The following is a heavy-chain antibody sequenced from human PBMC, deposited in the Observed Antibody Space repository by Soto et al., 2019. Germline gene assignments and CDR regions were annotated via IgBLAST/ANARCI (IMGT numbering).Heavy chain of an antibody. CDR2: ISGSGDTT. V-gene: IGHV3-23*01. CDR3: AKEGVVNTRVFGYYFDY. J-gene: IGHJ4*02. CDR1: GFTFSSYA. D-gene: IGHD3-22*01. Sequence: EVQVLESGGDLEQPGGSLRLSCAASGFTFSSYAMSWVRQAPGKGLEWISAISGSGDTTYYADSVKGRFTISRDNSRNTLYLQMNSLRAEDTAVYYCAKEGVVNTRVFGYYFDYWGQGTLVTVSS.